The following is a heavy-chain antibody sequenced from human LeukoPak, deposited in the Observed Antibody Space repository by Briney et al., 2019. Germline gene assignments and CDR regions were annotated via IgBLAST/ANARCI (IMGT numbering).Heavy chain of an antibody. CDR1: GGSFSGYY. Sequence: SETLSLTCAVYGGSFSGYYGSWIRQPPGKGLEWIGEINHSGSTNYNPSLKSRVTISVDTSKNQFSLKLSSVTAADTAVYYCARGVLVAAAGTDDYWGQGTLVTVSS. J-gene: IGHJ4*02. V-gene: IGHV4-34*01. CDR3: ARGVLVAAAGTDDY. D-gene: IGHD6-13*01. CDR2: INHSGST.